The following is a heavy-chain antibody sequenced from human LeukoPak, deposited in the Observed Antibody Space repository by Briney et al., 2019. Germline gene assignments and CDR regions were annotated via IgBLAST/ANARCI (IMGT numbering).Heavy chain of an antibody. J-gene: IGHJ3*02. CDR1: GYTFSSYD. D-gene: IGHD6-19*01. V-gene: IGHV1-8*01. CDR3: ARGRGAVDDAFDI. Sequence: ASVKVSCNASGYTFSSYDINWVRQATGQGLEWMGWVNPSSGNTGYAQKFQGRVTITRNTSISTAYMELSSLRSEDTAVYYCARGRGAVDDAFDIWGQGTMVTVSS. CDR2: VNPSSGNT.